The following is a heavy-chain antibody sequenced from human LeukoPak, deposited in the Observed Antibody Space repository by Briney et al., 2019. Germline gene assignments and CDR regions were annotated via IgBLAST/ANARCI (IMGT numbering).Heavy chain of an antibody. Sequence: SETLSPTCAVYGGSFSGYYWSWIRQPPGKGLEWIGEINHSGSTNYNPSLKSRVTISVDTSKNQFSLKLSSVTAADTAVYYCARGEHVLRFLEWLLTFDPWGQGTLVTVSS. CDR3: ARGEHVLRFLEWLLTFDP. CDR2: INHSGST. CDR1: GGSFSGYY. V-gene: IGHV4-34*01. J-gene: IGHJ5*02. D-gene: IGHD3-3*01.